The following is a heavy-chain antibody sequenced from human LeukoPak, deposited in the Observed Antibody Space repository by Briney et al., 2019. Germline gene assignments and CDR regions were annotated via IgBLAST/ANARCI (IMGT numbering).Heavy chain of an antibody. CDR1: GFTFSSYS. J-gene: IGHJ4*02. D-gene: IGHD3-10*01. CDR3: ATVGEYGSGSYGYFDY. Sequence: GGSLRLSCAASGFTFSSYSMNWVRQAPGKGLEWVSSISSSSSYIYYADSVKGRFTISRDNAKNSLYLQMNSLRAEDTAVYYCATVGEYGSGSYGYFDYWGQGTLVTVSS. V-gene: IGHV3-21*01. CDR2: ISSSSSYI.